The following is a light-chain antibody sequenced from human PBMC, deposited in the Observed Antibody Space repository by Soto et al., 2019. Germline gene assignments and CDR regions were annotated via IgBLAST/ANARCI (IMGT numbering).Light chain of an antibody. CDR2: AAS. CDR1: QSISSY. V-gene: IGKV1-39*01. CDR3: QRRYSTPLT. J-gene: IGKJ3*01. Sequence: DIQMTQSPSSLSASVGDRVTITCRASQSISSYLNWYQQKPGKAPKLLIYAASSLQSGVPSRFSGSGSGTDFTLTISSLQPEDFATYYCQRRYSTPLTFGPGTKVYIK.